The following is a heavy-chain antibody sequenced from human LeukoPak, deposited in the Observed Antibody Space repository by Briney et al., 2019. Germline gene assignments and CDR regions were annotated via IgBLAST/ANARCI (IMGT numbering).Heavy chain of an antibody. CDR2: IYYSGST. CDR1: GGSFSGYY. Sequence: SETLSLTCAVYGGSFSGYYWSWIRQPPGKGLEWIGYIYYSGSTYYNPSLKSRVTISVDTSKNQFSLKLSSVTAADTAVYYCARDLKAVAGIDYWGQGTLVTVSS. D-gene: IGHD6-19*01. CDR3: ARDLKAVAGIDY. J-gene: IGHJ4*02. V-gene: IGHV4-34*01.